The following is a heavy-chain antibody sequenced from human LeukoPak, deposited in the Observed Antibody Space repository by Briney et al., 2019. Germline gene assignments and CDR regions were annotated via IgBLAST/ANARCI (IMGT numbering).Heavy chain of an antibody. J-gene: IGHJ4*02. CDR3: ARNNDLRGVNHLLEY. Sequence: GGSLRLSCAASGFTFSSHWMHWVRQAPGKGLEWVSSISSSSSYIYYADSVKGRFTISRDNAKNSLYLQMNSLRAEDTAVYYCARNNDLRGVNHLLEYWGQGTLVTVSS. CDR2: ISSSSSYI. CDR1: GFTFSSHW. D-gene: IGHD3-10*01. V-gene: IGHV3-21*01.